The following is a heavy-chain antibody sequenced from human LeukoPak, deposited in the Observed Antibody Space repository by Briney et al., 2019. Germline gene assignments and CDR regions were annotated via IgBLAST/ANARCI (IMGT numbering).Heavy chain of an antibody. CDR3: AKSFGDTALWAYYYYMDV. J-gene: IGHJ6*03. CDR1: GFTFNSYW. V-gene: IGHV3-74*01. Sequence: GGSLRLSSAASGFTFNSYWMHWVRQAPGKGLVWVSRINSDGSITNYADSVKGRFTISRDNAKNSLYLQMNSLRAEDTAVYYCAKSFGDTALWAYYYYMDVWGKGTTVTVSS. CDR2: INSDGSIT. D-gene: IGHD5-18*01.